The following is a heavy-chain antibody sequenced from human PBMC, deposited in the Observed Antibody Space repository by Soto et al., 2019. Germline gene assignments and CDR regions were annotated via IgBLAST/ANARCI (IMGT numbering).Heavy chain of an antibody. D-gene: IGHD3-22*01. CDR2: ISGSGGST. J-gene: IGHJ4*02. CDR1: GFTFSSYA. CDR3: ARFHDSSGYYRGTGFDY. V-gene: IGHV3-23*01. Sequence: WGSLRLSCAASGFTFSSYAMSWVRQAPGKGLEWVSAISGSGGSTYYADSVKGRFTISRDNSKNTLYLQMNSLRAEDTAVYYCARFHDSSGYYRGTGFDYWGQGTLVTVSS.